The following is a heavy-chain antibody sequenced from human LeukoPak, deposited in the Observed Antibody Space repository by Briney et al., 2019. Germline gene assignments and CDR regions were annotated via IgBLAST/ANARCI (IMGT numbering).Heavy chain of an antibody. CDR1: NGSFSGYY. CDR2: INQSGRT. V-gene: IGHV4-34*01. D-gene: IGHD6-19*01. Sequence: SETLSLTCGVYNGSFSGYYWSWIRQTPGKGLEWIGEINQSGRTKYNPPPTSRVTISIDTSTNQSSLKLSSVTAADTAVYYCARPRSSWYKTGEYFLYWGESAPVTASS. J-gene: IGHJ1*01. CDR3: ARPRSSWYKTGEYFLY.